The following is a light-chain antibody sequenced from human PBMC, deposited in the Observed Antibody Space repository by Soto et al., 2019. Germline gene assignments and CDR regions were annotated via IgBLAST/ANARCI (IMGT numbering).Light chain of an antibody. J-gene: IGKJ1*01. Sequence: EIVLTQSPGTLSLSPGERATLSCRASQSVSSSYLVWYQQKRGQAPRLLIYGASSRATGIPDRFSGGGSGTDFTLTISRLEPEDFAVYYCQQYGSSWTFGQGTKVEIK. V-gene: IGKV3-20*01. CDR2: GAS. CDR1: QSVSSSY. CDR3: QQYGSSWT.